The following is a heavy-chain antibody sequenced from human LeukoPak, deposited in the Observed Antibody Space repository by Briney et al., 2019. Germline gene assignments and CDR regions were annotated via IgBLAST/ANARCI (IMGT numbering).Heavy chain of an antibody. CDR1: GLTFSNAW. CDR3: TTELDVRPNHY. V-gene: IGHV3-15*01. Sequence: PGGSLRLSCAASGLTFSNAWMSWVRQAPGKGLEWVGRIKRKSDGGTTDYAAPVKGRFTISRDDSKNTLYLQMNSLKSEDTAIYYCTTELDVRPNHYWGQGTLVTVSS. D-gene: IGHD1-14*01. CDR2: IKRKSDGGTT. J-gene: IGHJ4*02.